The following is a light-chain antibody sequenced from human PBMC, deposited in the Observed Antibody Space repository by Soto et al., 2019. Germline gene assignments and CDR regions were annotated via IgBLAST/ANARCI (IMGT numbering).Light chain of an antibody. J-gene: IGKJ1*01. Sequence: DIQMTQSPSTLYASVGDRVTITCRASQSISSWLAWYQQKPGKAPKLLIYDASSLESGVPSRFSGSGSGTEFTLTISSLQPDDVATYYCQQYNSYSLTFGQGTKVEIK. CDR3: QQYNSYSLT. V-gene: IGKV1-5*01. CDR2: DAS. CDR1: QSISSW.